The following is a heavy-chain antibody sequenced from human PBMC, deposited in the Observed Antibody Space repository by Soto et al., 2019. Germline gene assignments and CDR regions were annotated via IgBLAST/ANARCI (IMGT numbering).Heavy chain of an antibody. V-gene: IGHV3-23*01. CDR3: ARGGLTVVVSWFDP. CDR1: GFTFRTNP. CDR2: VSDSGAKT. D-gene: IGHD2-15*01. Sequence: GGSLRLSCVASGFTFRTNPMSWVRQAPGKGLEWVSGVSDSGAKTYYADSVKGRFTVSRDNSKNTLYLEMKSLRAEDTAVYYCARGGLTVVVSWFDPWGQGTLVTVSS. J-gene: IGHJ5*02.